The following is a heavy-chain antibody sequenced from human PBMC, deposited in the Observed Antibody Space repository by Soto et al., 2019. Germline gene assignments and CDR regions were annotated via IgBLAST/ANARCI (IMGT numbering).Heavy chain of an antibody. J-gene: IGHJ5*02. D-gene: IGHD1-7*01. CDR1: GFTFSDHY. V-gene: IGHV3-72*01. CDR3: ARRITGTPPADGGS. Sequence: EVQLVESGGDLVQPGGSLRLSCAVSGFTFSDHYMDWVRQAPGKELEWVGRIRNIANSYTTDYAASVKGRFTISRDDSKNSLYLLMNSLKTEDTAMYYCARRITGTPPADGGSWGQGTLVTVSS. CDR2: IRNIANSYTT.